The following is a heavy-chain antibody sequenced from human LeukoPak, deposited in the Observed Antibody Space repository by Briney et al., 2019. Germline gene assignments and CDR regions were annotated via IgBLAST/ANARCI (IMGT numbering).Heavy chain of an antibody. V-gene: IGHV4-4*07. CDR1: GGSISSYY. J-gene: IGHJ4*02. CDR2: IYTSGST. D-gene: IGHD3-22*01. CDR3: ARDSNYDSSGYCSVSDY. Sequence: SETLSLTCTVSGGSISSYYWSWIRLPAGKGLEWIGRIYTSGSTNYNPSLKSRVTMSVDTSKDQFSLKLSSVTAADTAVYYCARDSNYDSSGYCSVSDYWGQGTLVTVSS.